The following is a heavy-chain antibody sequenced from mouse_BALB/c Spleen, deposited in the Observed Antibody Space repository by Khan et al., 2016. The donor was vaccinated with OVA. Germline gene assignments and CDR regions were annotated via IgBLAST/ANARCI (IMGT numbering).Heavy chain of an antibody. CDR3: ARGNYYGYYFDY. D-gene: IGHD1-1*01. V-gene: IGHV3-2*02. CDR2: ISYSGST. CDR1: GYSITNNYA. J-gene: IGHJ2*01. Sequence: VQLQQSGPGLVKPSQSLSLTCTVTGYSITNNYAWNWIRQFPGNKLEWMGYISYSGSTNYNPSLKSRISITRDTSKNQFFLQLNSVTTEDTATDYCARGNYYGYYFDYWGQGTTLTVSS.